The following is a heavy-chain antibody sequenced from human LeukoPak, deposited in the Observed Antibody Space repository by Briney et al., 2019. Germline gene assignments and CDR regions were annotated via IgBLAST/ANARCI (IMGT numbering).Heavy chain of an antibody. J-gene: IGHJ4*02. V-gene: IGHV3-15*07. CDR3: TTGKTDDYYFDY. D-gene: IGHD1-1*01. CDR2: IKSKSDGGTT. CDR1: DFTFSDAW. Sequence: GGSLRLSCAASDFTFSDAWMNWVRQAPGKGLEWVGRIKSKSDGGTTDYAAPVKGRFTISRDGSKDTLYLQMNSLKTEDTAMYYCTTGKTDDYYFDYWGQGTLVTVPS.